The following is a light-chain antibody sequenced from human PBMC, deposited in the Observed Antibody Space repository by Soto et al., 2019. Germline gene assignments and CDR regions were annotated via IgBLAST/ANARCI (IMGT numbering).Light chain of an antibody. J-gene: IGLJ1*01. CDR1: SSDVGGYNY. CDR3: SSYASSSTS. V-gene: IGLV2-14*03. CDR2: EVS. Sequence: QSALTQPASVSGSPGQSITISCTGTSSDVGGYNYVSWYQQRPGKAPKLMIYEVSNRPSGVSHRFSGSKSGNTASLTISGLQAEAEADYYCSSYASSSTSFGTGTKVTVL.